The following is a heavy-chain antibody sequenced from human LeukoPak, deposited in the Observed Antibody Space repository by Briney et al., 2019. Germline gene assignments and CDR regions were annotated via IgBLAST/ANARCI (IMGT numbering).Heavy chain of an antibody. CDR2: IWYDGSNK. CDR1: GFTFSSYG. V-gene: IGHV3-30*02. J-gene: IGHJ4*02. CDR3: AKEFDGDYEVGERGFIDY. D-gene: IGHD4-17*01. Sequence: GGSLRLSCAASGFTFSSYGMHWVRQAPGKGLEWVAVIWYDGSNKYYADSVKGRLTISRDNSKNTLYLQMNSLRAEDTAVYYCAKEFDGDYEVGERGFIDYWGQGTLVTVSS.